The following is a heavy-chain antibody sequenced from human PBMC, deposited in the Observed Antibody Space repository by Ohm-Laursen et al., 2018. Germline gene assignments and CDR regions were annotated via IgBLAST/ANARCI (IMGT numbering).Heavy chain of an antibody. CDR3: ARHSTAMVPYWYFDL. D-gene: IGHD5-18*01. V-gene: IGHV2-70*11. J-gene: IGHJ2*01. CDR2: IDWDDDK. Sequence: TQTLTLTCTFSGFSLSTSGMCVSWIRQPPGKALEWLARIDWDDDKYYSTSLKTRLTIPKDTSKNQVVLTMTNMDPVDTATYYCARHSTAMVPYWYFDLWGRGTLVTVSS. CDR1: GFSLSTSGMC.